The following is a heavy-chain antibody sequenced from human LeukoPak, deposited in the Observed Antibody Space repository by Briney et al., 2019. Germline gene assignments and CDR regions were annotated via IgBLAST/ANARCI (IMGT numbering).Heavy chain of an antibody. Sequence: SETLSLTCTVSGGSISSGGYYWSWIRQPPGKGLEWIGYIYHSGSTYYNPSLKSRVTISVDRSKNQFSLKLSSVTAADTAVYYCAREQTVGAQRGSVYWGQGTLVTVSS. V-gene: IGHV4-30-2*01. J-gene: IGHJ4*02. CDR1: GGSISSGGYY. D-gene: IGHD1-26*01. CDR2: IYHSGST. CDR3: AREQTVGAQRGSVY.